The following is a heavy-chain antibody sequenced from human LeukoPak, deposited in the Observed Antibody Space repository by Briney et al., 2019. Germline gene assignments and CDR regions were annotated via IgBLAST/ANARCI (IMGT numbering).Heavy chain of an antibody. Sequence: GKSLRLSCAASGFSFSNYGIRWVRQAPGKGLEWVAVISYDGSNKYYADSVKGRFTISRDNSKNTLYLQMNSLRDEDTALYYCAREGAYSDGHPFDYWGQGALVTVSS. CDR2: ISYDGSNK. CDR1: GFSFSNYG. V-gene: IGHV3-30*03. J-gene: IGHJ4*02. D-gene: IGHD5-18*01. CDR3: AREGAYSDGHPFDY.